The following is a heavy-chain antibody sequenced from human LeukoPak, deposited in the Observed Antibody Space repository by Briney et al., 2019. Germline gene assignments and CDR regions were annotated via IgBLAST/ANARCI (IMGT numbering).Heavy chain of an antibody. CDR1: ELTFRNYG. CDR2: ISASGGNT. CDR3: ARGSSGWFDDNWFDP. Sequence: PGGTLRLSCAASELTFRNYGMSWVRQAPGKGLEWVSGISASGGNTYYADSVKGRFTISRDNSKNTLDLQMNSLRAEDTAVYYCARGSSGWFDDNWFDPWGQGTLVTVSS. J-gene: IGHJ5*02. V-gene: IGHV3-23*01. D-gene: IGHD6-19*01.